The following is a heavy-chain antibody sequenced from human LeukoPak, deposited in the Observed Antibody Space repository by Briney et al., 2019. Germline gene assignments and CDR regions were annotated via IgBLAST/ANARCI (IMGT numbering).Heavy chain of an antibody. Sequence: PGGSLRLSCAASGFTFSSYGMHWVRQAPGKGLAWVAVIWYDGSNKYYADSVKGRFTISRDNSKNTLYLQMNSLRAEDTAVYFCARAKWTPLPDIWGQGTMVTVSS. CDR2: IWYDGSNK. D-gene: IGHD1-26*01. CDR3: ARAKWTPLPDI. CDR1: GFTFSSYG. V-gene: IGHV3-33*01. J-gene: IGHJ3*02.